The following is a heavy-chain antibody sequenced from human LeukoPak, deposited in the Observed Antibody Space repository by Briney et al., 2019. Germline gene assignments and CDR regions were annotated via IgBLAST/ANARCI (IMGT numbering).Heavy chain of an antibody. Sequence: ASVTVSCTVSGYTLTELSMHWVRQAPGKGLEWMGGFDPEDGETIYAQKFQGRVTMTEDTSTDTAYMELSSLRSEDTAVYYCARATLAVAATAHWGQGTLVTVSS. J-gene: IGHJ4*02. CDR1: GYTLTELS. D-gene: IGHD6-19*01. CDR2: FDPEDGET. CDR3: ARATLAVAATAH. V-gene: IGHV1-24*01.